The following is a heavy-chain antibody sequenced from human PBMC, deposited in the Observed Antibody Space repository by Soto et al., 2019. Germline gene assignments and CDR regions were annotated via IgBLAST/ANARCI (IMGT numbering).Heavy chain of an antibody. J-gene: IGHJ5*02. CDR2: IFHTGSV. D-gene: IGHD2-8*01. Sequence: SDTLSLPWGVSGAYISSPNGSIWARTFPGKGLEWIGEIFHTGSVNHNPSLKSRVTPSLDKSKNQFSLKLTSVTAADTAIYFCAREQICNVVKCSNWFDPWGQGTLVTVSS. CDR3: AREQICNVVKCSNWFDP. CDR1: GAYISSPNG. V-gene: IGHV4-4*02.